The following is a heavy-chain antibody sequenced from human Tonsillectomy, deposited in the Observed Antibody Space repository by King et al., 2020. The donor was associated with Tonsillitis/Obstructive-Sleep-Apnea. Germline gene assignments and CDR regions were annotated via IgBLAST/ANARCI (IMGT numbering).Heavy chain of an antibody. CDR2: IWYDGSNK. J-gene: IGHJ3*02. CDR3: AREWGPNAFDI. V-gene: IGHV3-33*01. CDR1: GFNFSSYG. D-gene: IGHD1-26*01. Sequence: VQLVESGGGVVQPGRSLRLSCAASGFNFSSYGMHWVRQATGKGLEGVAVIWYDGSNKYYADSVKGRFTISRDNSKNTLYLQMNSLRAEDTAVYYCAREWGPNAFDIWGQGTMVTVSP.